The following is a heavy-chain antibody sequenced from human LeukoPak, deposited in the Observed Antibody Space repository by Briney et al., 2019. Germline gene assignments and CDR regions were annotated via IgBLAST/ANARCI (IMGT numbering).Heavy chain of an antibody. CDR3: ARKGCSSTSCYTSRYYYYMDV. Sequence: SETLSLTCAVYGGSFSGYYWSWIRQPPGKGLEWIGEINHSGSTNYNPSLKSRVTISVDTSKNQFSLKLSSVTAADAAVYYCARKGCSSTSCYTSRYYYYMDVWGKGTTVTVSS. D-gene: IGHD2-2*02. CDR1: GGSFSGYY. V-gene: IGHV4-34*01. J-gene: IGHJ6*03. CDR2: INHSGST.